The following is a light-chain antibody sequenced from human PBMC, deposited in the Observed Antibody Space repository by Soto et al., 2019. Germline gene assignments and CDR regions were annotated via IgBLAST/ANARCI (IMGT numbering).Light chain of an antibody. Sequence: QSVLTQPASVSGSPGQSITISCTGTSSDVGGYNYVSWYQHHPGKAPKLMMYDVSSRPSGVSNRFSGSKSGNTASLTISGLQAEDEADYYCSSYTSSSTLDVFGTGTKVTVL. J-gene: IGLJ1*01. V-gene: IGLV2-14*03. CDR3: SSYTSSSTLDV. CDR2: DVS. CDR1: SSDVGGYNY.